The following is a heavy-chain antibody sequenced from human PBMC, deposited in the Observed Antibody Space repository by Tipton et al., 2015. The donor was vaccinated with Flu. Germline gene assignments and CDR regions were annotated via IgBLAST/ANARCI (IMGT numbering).Heavy chain of an antibody. CDR2: IYTNANT. D-gene: IGHD2-21*01. J-gene: IGHJ4*02. CDR3: ASGRRWGSPFDY. V-gene: IGHV4-61*02. CDR1: GGSISRGSYY. Sequence: TLSLTCTVSGGSISRGSYYYNWIRQPAGEGLEWIGRIYTNANTNYKASLKSRVTISIDRSRNQFSLSLSSVTAADTAVYYCASGRRWGSPFDYWGQGTLVTVSS.